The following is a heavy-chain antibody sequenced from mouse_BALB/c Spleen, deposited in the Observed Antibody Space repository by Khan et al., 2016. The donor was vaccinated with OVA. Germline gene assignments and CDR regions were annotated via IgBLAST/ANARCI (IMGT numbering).Heavy chain of an antibody. V-gene: IGHV2-2*02. Sequence: VQLQESGPGLVQPSQSLSITCTVSGFSLTTYGVHWVRQSPGKGLEWLGVIWSGGTTDYSEAFISRLSITKDNSKSQVFFKMNSLQANDTAIYYCARNYDYDEGLAYWGQGTLVTVSA. D-gene: IGHD2-4*01. CDR2: IWSGGTT. J-gene: IGHJ3*01. CDR3: ARNYDYDEGLAY. CDR1: GFSLTTYG.